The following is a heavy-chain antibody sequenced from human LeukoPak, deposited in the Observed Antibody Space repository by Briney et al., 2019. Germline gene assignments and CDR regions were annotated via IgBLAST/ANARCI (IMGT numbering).Heavy chain of an antibody. CDR3: ARVTDIVGAVLDDY. D-gene: IGHD1-26*01. CDR1: GGSISSYY. CDR2: IYTSGST. Sequence: SETLSLTCTVSGGSISSYYWSWIRQPAGKGLEWIGRIYTSGSTNYNPSLKSRVTMSVDTSKNQFSLKLSSVTAADTAVYYCARVTDIVGAVLDDYWGQGTLVTVSS. J-gene: IGHJ4*02. V-gene: IGHV4-4*07.